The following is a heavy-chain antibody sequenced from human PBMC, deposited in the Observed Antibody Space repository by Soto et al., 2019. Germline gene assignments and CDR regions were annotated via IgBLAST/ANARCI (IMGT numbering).Heavy chain of an antibody. J-gene: IGHJ4*02. CDR3: ARVSDSGSYFTFDY. CDR1: GGSISSGGYY. V-gene: IGHV4-31*03. D-gene: IGHD1-26*01. CDR2: IYYSGST. Sequence: QVQLQESGPGLVKPSQTLSLTCTVSGGSISSGGYYWTWIRQHPGKGLEWIGYIYYSGSTYYNPSLKSRITISVDTSKDQFSLKLSSVTAADTAVYYCARVSDSGSYFTFDYWGQGTLVTVSS.